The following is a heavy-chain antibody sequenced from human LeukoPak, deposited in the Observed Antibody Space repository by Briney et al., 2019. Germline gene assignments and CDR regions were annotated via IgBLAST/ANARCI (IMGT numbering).Heavy chain of an antibody. CDR2: INPNSGGT. CDR3: ARASKTIAAAGLLYYYYYYMDV. D-gene: IGHD6-13*01. Sequence: ASVKVSCKASGYTFTGYYMHWVRQAPGQGLEWMGWINPNSGGTNYAQKFQGRVTMTRDTSISTAYMELSRLRSDDTAVYYCARASKTIAAAGLLYYYYYYMDVWGKGTTVIISS. CDR1: GYTFTGYY. J-gene: IGHJ6*03. V-gene: IGHV1-2*02.